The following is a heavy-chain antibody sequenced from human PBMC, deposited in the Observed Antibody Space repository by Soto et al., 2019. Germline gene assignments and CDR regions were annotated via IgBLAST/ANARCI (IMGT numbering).Heavy chain of an antibody. CDR1: GWSFCGYY. Sequence: SETLSLTCAVYGWSFCGYYWCWMRQAPGQGLEWIGSIYYSGNTYYNPSLRSRVTISVDTSKNQFSLRLNSVTASDSAVYYCARHPRQGRLDYFDYWGQGTLVTVSS. V-gene: IGHV4-39*01. J-gene: IGHJ4*02. CDR3: ARHPRQGRLDYFDY. CDR2: IYYSGNT.